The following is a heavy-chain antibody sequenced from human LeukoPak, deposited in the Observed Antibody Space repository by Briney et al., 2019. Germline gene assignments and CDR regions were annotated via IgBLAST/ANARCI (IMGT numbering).Heavy chain of an antibody. Sequence: GGSLRLSCAASGFTFSSYAMSWVRQAPGKGLEWVSHISGSGGSTYYADSVTGRFTISRDNSKNTLCLQMNSLRVEDTAVYYCAKDREDGWYFDLWGRGTLVTVSS. V-gene: IGHV3-23*01. J-gene: IGHJ2*01. CDR2: ISGSGGST. D-gene: IGHD2-15*01. CDR3: AKDREDGWYFDL. CDR1: GFTFSSYA.